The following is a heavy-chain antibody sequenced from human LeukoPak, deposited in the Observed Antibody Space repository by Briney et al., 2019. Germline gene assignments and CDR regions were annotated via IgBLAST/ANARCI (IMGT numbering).Heavy chain of an antibody. Sequence: GGSLRLSCAASGFTFDDYAMHWVRLAPGKGLEWVSGISWNSGSIGYADSVKGRFTISRDNAKNSLYLQMNSLRAEDTALYYCAKDRALRYFDWLGGGFDYWGQGTLVTVSS. CDR3: AKDRALRYFDWLGGGFDY. D-gene: IGHD3-9*01. V-gene: IGHV3-9*01. CDR2: ISWNSGSI. CDR1: GFTFDDYA. J-gene: IGHJ4*02.